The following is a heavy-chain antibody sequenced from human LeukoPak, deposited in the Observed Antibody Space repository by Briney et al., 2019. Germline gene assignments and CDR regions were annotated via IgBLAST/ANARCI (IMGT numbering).Heavy chain of an antibody. CDR1: GFTFSSYS. CDR2: ISSSSSTI. D-gene: IGHD5-24*01. Sequence: GGSLRLSCAASGFTFSSYSMNWVRQAPGKGLEWVSYISSSSSTIYYADSVKGRFTIPRDNAKNSLYLQMNSLRAEDTAVYYCARALEDYYYYYMDVWGKGTTVTVSS. CDR3: ARALEDYYYYYMDV. J-gene: IGHJ6*03. V-gene: IGHV3-48*01.